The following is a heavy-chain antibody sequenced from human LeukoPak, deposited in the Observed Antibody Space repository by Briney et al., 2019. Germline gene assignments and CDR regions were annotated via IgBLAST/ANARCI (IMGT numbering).Heavy chain of an antibody. CDR3: ATLSPSYGSGSLADAFDI. D-gene: IGHD3-10*01. V-gene: IGHV1-69*05. CDR2: IIPIFGTA. J-gene: IGHJ3*02. CDR1: GGTFSSYA. Sequence: ASVKVSCKASGGTFSSYAISWVRQAPGQGLEWMRRIIPIFGTANYAQKFQGRVTITTDESTSTAYMELSSLRSEDTAVYYCATLSPSYGSGSLADAFDIWGQGTMVTVSS.